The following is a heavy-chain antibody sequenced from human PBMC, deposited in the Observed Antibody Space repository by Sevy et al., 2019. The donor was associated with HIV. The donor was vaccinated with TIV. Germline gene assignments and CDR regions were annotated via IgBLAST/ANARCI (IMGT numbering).Heavy chain of an antibody. CDR2: IYNTGGT. V-gene: IGHV4-59*01. Sequence: SETLSLTCTVSGGSINSYYWSWIRQPPGKGLEWIGYIYNTGGTNFNPSLKSRVTISIDTSKNQFSLKLSSVTAADTAVYYCARIFCTSARCHFDSWGQGTLVTVSS. CDR1: GGSINSYY. CDR3: ARIFCTSARCHFDS. D-gene: IGHD3-9*01. J-gene: IGHJ4*02.